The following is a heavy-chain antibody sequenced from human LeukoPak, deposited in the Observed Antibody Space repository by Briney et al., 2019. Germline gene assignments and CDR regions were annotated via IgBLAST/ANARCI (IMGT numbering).Heavy chain of an antibody. CDR2: IYYSGST. CDR1: GGSISSSSYY. D-gene: IGHD7-27*01. J-gene: IGHJ6*03. CDR3: ARVGYSGDYYYMDV. V-gene: IGHV4-39*07. Sequence: SETLSLTCTVSGGSISSSSYYWGWIRQPPGKGLEWIGSIYYSGSTYYNPSLKSRVTISVDTSKNQFSLKLSSVTAADTAVYYCARVGYSGDYYYMDVRGKGTTVTVSS.